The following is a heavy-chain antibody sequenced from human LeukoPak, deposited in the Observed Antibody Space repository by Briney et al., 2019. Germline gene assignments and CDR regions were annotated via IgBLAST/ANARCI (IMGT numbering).Heavy chain of an antibody. V-gene: IGHV1-69*05. CDR2: IIPIFGTA. Sequence: SVKVSCKASGGTFSSYAISWVRQAPGQGLEWMGRIIPIFGTANYAQEFQGRVTITTDESTSTAYMELSSLRSEDTAVYYCARDTYYYDSSDDYWGQGTLVTVSS. CDR1: GGTFSSYA. CDR3: ARDTYYYDSSDDY. J-gene: IGHJ4*02. D-gene: IGHD3-22*01.